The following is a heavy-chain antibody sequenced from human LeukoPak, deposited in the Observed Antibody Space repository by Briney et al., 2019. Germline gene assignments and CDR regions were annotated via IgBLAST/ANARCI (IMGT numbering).Heavy chain of an antibody. CDR1: GYTFTGYY. CDR2: INPNSGGT. J-gene: IGHJ4*02. D-gene: IGHD5-18*01. CDR3: ARDRAPWIQLWLPRYYFDY. V-gene: IGHV1-2*02. Sequence: ASVKVSCKASGYTFTGYYTHWVRQAPGQGLEWMGWINPNSGGTNYAQKFQGRVTMTRDTSISTAYMELSRLRSDDTAVYYCARDRAPWIQLWLPRYYFDYWGQGTLVTVSS.